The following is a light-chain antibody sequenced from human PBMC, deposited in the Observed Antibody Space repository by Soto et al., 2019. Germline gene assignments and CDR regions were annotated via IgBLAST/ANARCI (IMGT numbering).Light chain of an antibody. Sequence: QSALTQPASVSGSPGQSITISCTGTSSDVGGYNYVSWYQQHPGKAPKLMIYEVSNRPSGVSNRFSGSKSGNTASLTISGLQAEDEADYYCSSYTSSSTLPFGTGTKGTVL. CDR3: SSYTSSSTLP. J-gene: IGLJ1*01. V-gene: IGLV2-14*01. CDR2: EVS. CDR1: SSDVGGYNY.